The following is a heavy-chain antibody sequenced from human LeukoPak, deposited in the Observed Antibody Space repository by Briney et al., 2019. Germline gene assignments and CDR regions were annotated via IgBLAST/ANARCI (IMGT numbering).Heavy chain of an antibody. CDR3: ARRGYCSGGSCYSFDY. V-gene: IGHV4-59*08. Sequence: SETLSLTCTVSGGSISGYYWSWIRQPPGKGLEYIGHIYYSGSTNYNPSLESRVTILVDTSKNQFSLRLSSVTAADTALYYCARRGYCSGGSCYSFDYWGQGTVVIVSS. D-gene: IGHD2-15*01. CDR2: IYYSGST. CDR1: GGSISGYY. J-gene: IGHJ4*02.